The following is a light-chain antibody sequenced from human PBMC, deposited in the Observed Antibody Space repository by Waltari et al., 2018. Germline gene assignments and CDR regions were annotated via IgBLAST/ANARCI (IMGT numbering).Light chain of an antibody. J-gene: IGLJ1*01. CDR3: SSYAGSKTYI. CDR1: SSDIGTYNY. Sequence: QAALTQPPSVSGSPGQSVTISCTGTSSDIGTYNYVSWYQQHPGKAPKLMIYDVNKRPSGVSDPFSGSKSGNSASLTISGLQAEDEADYYCSSYAGSKTYIFGTGTRLTVL. V-gene: IGLV2-11*01. CDR2: DVN.